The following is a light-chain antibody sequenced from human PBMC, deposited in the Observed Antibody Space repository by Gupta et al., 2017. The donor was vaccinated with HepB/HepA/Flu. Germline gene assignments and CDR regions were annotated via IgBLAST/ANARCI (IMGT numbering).Light chain of an antibody. V-gene: IGLV2-8*01. CDR3: SSYAGSNNLL. CDR2: EVS. J-gene: IGLJ3*02. Sequence: QSALTQPPSPSASPGQSVTISCTGTSSDFGGYNFVSWYQQHPGNPPNLMIYEVSKRPSGGPDRFSASKSGTTASLTVSGLQAEDEADYYCSSYAGSNNLLFGGGTKLTVL. CDR1: SSDFGGYNF.